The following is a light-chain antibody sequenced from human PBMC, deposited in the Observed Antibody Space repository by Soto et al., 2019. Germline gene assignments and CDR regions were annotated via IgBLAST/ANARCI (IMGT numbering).Light chain of an antibody. CDR2: DAS. Sequence: DIQMTQSPSTLSASVGDRVTITCRASQSISTWLAWYQQKPGKAPKLLIYDASSLESGVPSRFGGSGSGTEFILTISSLQPDDFATYYCQHYNSYSPWTFGQGTKVDIK. J-gene: IGKJ1*01. CDR3: QHYNSYSPWT. CDR1: QSISTW. V-gene: IGKV1-5*01.